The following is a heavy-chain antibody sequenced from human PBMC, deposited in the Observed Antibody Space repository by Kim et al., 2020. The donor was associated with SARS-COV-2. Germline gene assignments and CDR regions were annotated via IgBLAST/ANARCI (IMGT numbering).Heavy chain of an antibody. CDR3: ARDSTSGAFDY. Sequence: KYYENSVKGRFPTSRDNAKNSLYLQRPSLRAEDTAVYYCARDSTSGAFDYWGQGTLVTVSS. V-gene: IGHV3-7*01. D-gene: IGHD2-8*01. CDR2: K. J-gene: IGHJ4*02.